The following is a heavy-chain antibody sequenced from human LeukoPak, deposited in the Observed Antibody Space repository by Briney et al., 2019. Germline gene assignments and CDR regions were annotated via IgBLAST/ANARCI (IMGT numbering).Heavy chain of an antibody. CDR3: ARHSSDYDFWSGYSDY. CDR2: IYYSGST. CDR1: GGSISSYY. D-gene: IGHD3-3*01. Sequence: SETLSLTCTVSGGSISSYYWSWIRQPPGKGLEWIGYIYYSGSTNYSPSLKSRVTISVDTSKNQFSLKLSSVTAADTAVYYCARHSSDYDFWSGYSDYWGQGTLVTVSS. V-gene: IGHV4-59*08. J-gene: IGHJ4*02.